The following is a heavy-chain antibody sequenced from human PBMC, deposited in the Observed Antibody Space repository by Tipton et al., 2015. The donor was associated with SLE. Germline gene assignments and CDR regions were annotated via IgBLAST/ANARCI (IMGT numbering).Heavy chain of an antibody. Sequence: SLRLSCAASGFTFSSYSMNWVRQPPGRGLEWVSSISPSDNSIYYADSLKGRFTVSRDNGRNSLYLQMSSLSIEDTAVYYCARHGLGSYFDYWGQGTLVTVSS. CDR3: ARHGLGSYFDY. V-gene: IGHV3-21*01. CDR1: GFTFSSYS. CDR2: ISPSDNSI. J-gene: IGHJ4*02. D-gene: IGHD3/OR15-3a*01.